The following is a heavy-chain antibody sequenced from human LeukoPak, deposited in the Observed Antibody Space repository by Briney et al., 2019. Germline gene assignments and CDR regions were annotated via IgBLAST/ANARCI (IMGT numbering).Heavy chain of an antibody. CDR1: GYTFTSYG. Sequence: ASVTVSCKASGYTFTSYGISWVRQASGQGLEWMGWISAYNGNTNYEQKLQGRVTMTADTSTSTAYMELRSLRADDTAVYYCANTLRGYYYDSSGYYYYFDYWGQGTLVTVSS. CDR3: ANTLRGYYYDSSGYYYYFDY. CDR2: ISAYNGNT. D-gene: IGHD3-22*01. V-gene: IGHV1-18*01. J-gene: IGHJ4*02.